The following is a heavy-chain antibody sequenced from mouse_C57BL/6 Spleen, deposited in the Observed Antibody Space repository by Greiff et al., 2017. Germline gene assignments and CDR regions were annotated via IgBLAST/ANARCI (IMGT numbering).Heavy chain of an antibody. CDR2: IDPSDSYT. Sequence: VQLQQPGAELVKPGASVKLSCKASGYTFTSYWMQWVKQRPGQGLEWIGEIDPSDSYTNYNQKFKGKATLTVDTSSSTAYMQLSSLTSEDSAVYYCARLYGSSYVAYWGQGTLVTVSA. D-gene: IGHD1-1*01. CDR1: GYTFTSYW. V-gene: IGHV1-50*01. J-gene: IGHJ3*01. CDR3: ARLYGSSYVAY.